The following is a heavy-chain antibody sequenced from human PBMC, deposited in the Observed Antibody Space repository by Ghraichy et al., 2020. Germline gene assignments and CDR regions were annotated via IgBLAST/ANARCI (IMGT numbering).Heavy chain of an antibody. D-gene: IGHD3-10*01. V-gene: IGHV5-51*01. CDR1: GYNFTNYW. CDR2: IYPGDSDT. Sequence: GESLKISCKGSGYNFTNYWIGWVRQMPGKGLEWMGIIYPGDSDTTYSPSFQGQVTISADKSISTAYLQWISLKASDTAMYYCARLGALVRGEGYFDYWGQGTLVTVSS. CDR3: ARLGALVRGEGYFDY. J-gene: IGHJ4*02.